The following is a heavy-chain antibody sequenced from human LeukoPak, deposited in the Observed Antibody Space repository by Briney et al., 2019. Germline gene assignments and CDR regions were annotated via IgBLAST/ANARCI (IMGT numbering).Heavy chain of an antibody. CDR1: GGSFSNYY. J-gene: IGHJ4*02. Sequence: PSETLSLTCAVYGGSFSNYYWGWIRQPPGKGLEWIGNIYYSGSTYYNPSLKSRVTISVDTSKNQFSLKLSSVTAADTAVYYCARDRYYDFWSGYLGNFDYWGQGTLVTVSS. CDR2: IYYSGST. D-gene: IGHD3-3*01. CDR3: ARDRYYDFWSGYLGNFDY. V-gene: IGHV4-34*01.